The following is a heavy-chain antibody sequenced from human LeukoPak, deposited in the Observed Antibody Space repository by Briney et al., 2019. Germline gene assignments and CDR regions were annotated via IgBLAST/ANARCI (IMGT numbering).Heavy chain of an antibody. V-gene: IGHV3-23*01. CDR2: ISGSSHSRT. D-gene: IGHD3-16*01. CDR1: GFRFSSYA. Sequence: GGSLRLSCAASGFRFSSYAMSWVRQAPGQGLEWASTISGSSHSRTDYADSVKGRFTISRDNSQNTLFLQVDTLRVEDTATYYCAKDRSLGRLVHEAFDVWGQGTMVVVSS. CDR3: AKDRSLGRLVHEAFDV. J-gene: IGHJ3*01.